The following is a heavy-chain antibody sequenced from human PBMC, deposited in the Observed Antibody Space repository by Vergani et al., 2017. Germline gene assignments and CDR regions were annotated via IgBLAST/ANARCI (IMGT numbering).Heavy chain of an antibody. J-gene: IGHJ4*02. Sequence: QLRLQESGPGLVKPSETLSLICTVSGDSINSSSYYLDWVRYPPGTGLECIGCFYYSGSTYHKPALKRLVNIPADTSKNQFSLKLPSVTAADTAVYYCARQIGYGDLRLDYCVEGGLVTVSS. CDR3: ARQIGYGDLRLDY. D-gene: IGHD4-17*01. CDR2: FYYSGST. V-gene: IGHV4-39*01. CDR1: GDSINSSSYY.